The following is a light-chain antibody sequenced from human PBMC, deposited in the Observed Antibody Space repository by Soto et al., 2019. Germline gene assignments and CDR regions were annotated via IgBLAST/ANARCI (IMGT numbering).Light chain of an antibody. V-gene: IGLV1-51*01. CDR2: DNY. CDR1: SSNIGDNF. J-gene: IGLJ2*01. CDR3: GTWDSSLNGYVV. Sequence: QSVLTQPPSVSAAPGQKVTISCSGSSSNIGDNFVSWYQHLPGTAPKLLIYDNYKRPSGIPDRFSGSKAGTSATLDITGLQTGDEADYYCGTWDSSLNGYVVFGGRTKLTVL.